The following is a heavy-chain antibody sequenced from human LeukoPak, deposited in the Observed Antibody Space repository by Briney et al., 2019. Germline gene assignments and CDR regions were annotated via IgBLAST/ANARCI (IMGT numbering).Heavy chain of an antibody. J-gene: IGHJ5*02. V-gene: IGHV4-4*07. Sequence: SETLSLTCTVSGGSISSYYWSWIRQPAGKGLEWIGRIYTSGSTNYNPSLKSRVTMSVDTSKNQFSLKLSSVTAADTAVYYCARGPAYSSWLLNWFDPWGQGTLVTVSS. CDR2: IYTSGST. CDR1: GGSISSYY. D-gene: IGHD3-22*01. CDR3: ARGPAYSSWLLNWFDP.